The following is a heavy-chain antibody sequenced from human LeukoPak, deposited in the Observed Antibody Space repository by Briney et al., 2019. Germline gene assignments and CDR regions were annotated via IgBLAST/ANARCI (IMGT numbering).Heavy chain of an antibody. CDR1: GFTVSGNY. CDR2: IYSGGST. CDR3: ARGGYYDSSGYL. D-gene: IGHD3-22*01. V-gene: IGHV3-53*01. Sequence: PGGSLRLSCAASGFTVSGNYMSRVRQAPGKGLEWVSVIYSGGSTYYADSVKGRFTISRGKSKNTLYLQMNSLRAEDTAVYYCARGGYYDSSGYLWGQGTMVTVSS. J-gene: IGHJ3*01.